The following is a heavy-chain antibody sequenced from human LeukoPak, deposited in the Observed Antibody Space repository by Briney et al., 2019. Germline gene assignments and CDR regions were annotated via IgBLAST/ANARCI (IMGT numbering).Heavy chain of an antibody. CDR3: TRDASTYYYYYMDV. D-gene: IGHD2-2*01. V-gene: IGHV3-49*04. Sequence: PGGSLRLSCTASGFTFGDYAMSWVRQAPGKGLEWVGFIRSKAYGGTTEYAASVKGRFTISRDDSKSIAYLQMNSLKTEDTAVYYCTRDASTYYYYYMDVWGKGTTVTISS. CDR2: IRSKAYGGTT. J-gene: IGHJ6*03. CDR1: GFTFGDYA.